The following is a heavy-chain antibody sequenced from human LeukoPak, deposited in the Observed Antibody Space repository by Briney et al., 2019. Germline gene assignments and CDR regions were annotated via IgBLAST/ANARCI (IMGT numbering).Heavy chain of an antibody. J-gene: IGHJ4*02. V-gene: IGHV3-21*01. D-gene: IGHD2-15*01. CDR2: ISINSNFI. CDR1: GFTFSTYE. CDR3: AGVGYCSDGSCFY. Sequence: GGSLRLSCAASGFTFSTYEMSWVRQAPGRGLGWVSFISINSNFIYYADSVKGRFTISRDNAKNSLYLQMNSLTAEDTAVYYCAGVGYCSDGSCFYWGQGTLVTVSS.